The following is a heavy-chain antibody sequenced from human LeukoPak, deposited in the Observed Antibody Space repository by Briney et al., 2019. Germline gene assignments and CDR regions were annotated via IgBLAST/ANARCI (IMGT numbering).Heavy chain of an antibody. J-gene: IGHJ4*02. Sequence: PTEALSLTCTVSGDSVSSSSYYWGWIRQPPGKGLEWIGSIYYSGSTYYNPSLKSRVTISLDTSKNQFSRKLSSVTAADTAMYYCARDRHDSSGHYPYYFDSWGQGTLVTVSS. CDR1: GDSVSSSSYY. CDR2: IYYSGST. CDR3: ARDRHDSSGHYPYYFDS. D-gene: IGHD3-22*01. V-gene: IGHV4-39*07.